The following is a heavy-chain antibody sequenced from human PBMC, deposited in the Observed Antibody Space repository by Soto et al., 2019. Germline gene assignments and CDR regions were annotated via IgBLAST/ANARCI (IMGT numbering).Heavy chain of an antibody. CDR1: GFTFSSYG. V-gene: IGHV3-30*18. CDR2: ISYDGSNK. D-gene: IGHD1-26*01. Sequence: ESGGGVVQPGRALRLSCAASGFTFSSYGMHWVLQAPGKELEWVAVISYDGSNKYYAESVKGRFTSSRDNSKNTLYLQMNSLRAEDTAVYYCANSPLVGAISGCMDVWGQGTTVTVSS. CDR3: ANSPLVGAISGCMDV. J-gene: IGHJ6*02.